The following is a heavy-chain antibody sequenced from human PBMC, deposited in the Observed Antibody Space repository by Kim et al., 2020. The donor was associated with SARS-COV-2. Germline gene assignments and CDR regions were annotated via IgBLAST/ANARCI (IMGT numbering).Heavy chain of an antibody. J-gene: IGHJ6*02. D-gene: IGHD3-3*01. CDR3: ARDLWNDFWSGYYLYGMDV. CDR1: GYTFTSYA. V-gene: IGHV7-4-1*02. Sequence: ASVKVSCKASGYTFTSYAMNWVRQAPGQGLEWMGWINTNTGNPTYAQGFTGRFVFSLDTSVSTAYLQISSLKAEDTAVYYCARDLWNDFWSGYYLYGMDVWGQGTTVTVSS. CDR2: INTNTGNP.